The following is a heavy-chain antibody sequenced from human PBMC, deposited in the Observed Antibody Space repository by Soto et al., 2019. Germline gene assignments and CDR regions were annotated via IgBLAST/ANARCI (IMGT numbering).Heavy chain of an antibody. CDR3: VHAPLYRSSDYYFDK. CDR2: IYWTDDK. Sequence: QITLKESGPALVKPTQTLTLTCTFSGFSLSTTGVGVGWIRQPPGKALEWLALIYWTDDKRYNPSLENRLTITKDSSRNQVVLTMTNMDPVDIGTYYCVHAPLYRSSDYYFDKWGQGTLVTVSS. CDR1: GFSLSTTGVG. V-gene: IGHV2-5*04. D-gene: IGHD2-2*01. J-gene: IGHJ4*02.